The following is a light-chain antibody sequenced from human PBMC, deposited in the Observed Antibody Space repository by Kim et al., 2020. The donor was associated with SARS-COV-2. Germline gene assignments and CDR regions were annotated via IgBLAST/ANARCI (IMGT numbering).Light chain of an antibody. Sequence: QSALTQPRSVSGSLGQSVTISCTGTSSDVGVYNYVSWYQQHPGKAPRLMIYDDDKRPSWVPDRFSGSKSGNTASLTISGLQADDETDYYCCSYAGSYTWVFGGGTQLTVL. CDR3: CSYAGSYTWV. CDR1: SSDVGVYNY. V-gene: IGLV2-11*01. CDR2: DDD. J-gene: IGLJ3*02.